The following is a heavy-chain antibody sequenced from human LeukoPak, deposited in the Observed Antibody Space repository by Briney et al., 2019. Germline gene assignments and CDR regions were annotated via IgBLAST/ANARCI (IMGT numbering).Heavy chain of an antibody. CDR1: GYTFTGYY. CDR2: INPNSGGT. J-gene: IGHJ4*02. Sequence: ASVKVSCKASGYTFTGYYMHWVRQAPGQGLEWMGRINPNSGGTNYAQKFQGRVTMTRDTSISTAYMELSRLRSDDTAVYYCARVGSGYDFTFDYWGQGTLVTVSS. D-gene: IGHD5-12*01. V-gene: IGHV1-2*06. CDR3: ARVGSGYDFTFDY.